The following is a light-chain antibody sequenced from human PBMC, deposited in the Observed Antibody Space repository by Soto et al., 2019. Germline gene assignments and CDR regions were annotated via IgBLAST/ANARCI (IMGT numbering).Light chain of an antibody. CDR2: GNN. CDR1: ASSIAARYD. CDR3: QSYDNSLNEWV. J-gene: IGLJ3*02. V-gene: IGLV1-40*01. Sequence: QPVPTQPPSVSGAPGQRVTISCTGTASSIAARYDVHWYQQIPGKAPKLLIYGNNNRPSGVPDRFSASKSGISASLAITGLQADDEADYYCQSYDNSLNEWVFGGGTKLTVL.